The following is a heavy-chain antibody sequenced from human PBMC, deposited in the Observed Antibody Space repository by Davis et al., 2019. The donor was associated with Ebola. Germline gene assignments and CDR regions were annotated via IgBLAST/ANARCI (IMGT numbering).Heavy chain of an antibody. CDR1: GYTFTSYG. D-gene: IGHD5-12*01. J-gene: IGHJ6*02. Sequence: ASVKVSCKASGYTFTSYGISWVRQAPGQGLEWMGWISAYNGNTNYAQKLQGRVTMTTDTSTSTAYMELRSLRSEDTAVYYCAREGPRLRYYYYYGMDVWGQGTTVTVSS. CDR2: ISAYNGNT. V-gene: IGHV1-18*01. CDR3: AREGPRLRYYYYYGMDV.